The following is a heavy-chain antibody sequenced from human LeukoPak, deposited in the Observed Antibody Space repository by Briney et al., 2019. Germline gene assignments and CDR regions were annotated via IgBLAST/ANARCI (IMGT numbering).Heavy chain of an antibody. CDR2: IYYSGST. CDR3: ARKRPLYYFDY. D-gene: IGHD1-1*01. V-gene: IGHV4-59*01. J-gene: IGHJ4*02. CDR1: GGSISSYY. Sequence: SETLSLTFTVSGGSISSYYWSWIRQPPGKGLEWIGYIYYSGSTNYNPSLKSRVTISVDTSKNQFSLKLSSVTAADTAVYYCARKRPLYYFDYWGQGTLVTVSS.